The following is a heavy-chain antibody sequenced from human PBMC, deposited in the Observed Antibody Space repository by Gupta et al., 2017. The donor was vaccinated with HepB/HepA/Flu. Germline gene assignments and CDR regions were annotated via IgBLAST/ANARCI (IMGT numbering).Heavy chain of an antibody. Sequence: QVQLVQSGAEVKKPGASVKVSCKTSGYTFTNYYIHWVRQAPGQGLEWVGRISPENGGTEYGPKFQGRFTLTRDTSINTFYMEMSGLRSDDTAVYYCTRDWARVFDFWGQGTMVTVSS. J-gene: IGHJ3*01. V-gene: IGHV1-2*02. D-gene: IGHD7-27*01. CDR3: TRDWARVFDF. CDR2: ISPENGGT. CDR1: GYTFTNYY.